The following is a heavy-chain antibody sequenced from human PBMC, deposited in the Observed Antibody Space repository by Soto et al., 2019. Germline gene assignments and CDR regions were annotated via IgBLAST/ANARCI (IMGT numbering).Heavy chain of an antibody. D-gene: IGHD2-21*01. CDR3: AKDVSSRLLLRIDS. CDR1: GFTFNDYS. Sequence: GGSLRLSCAASGFTFNDYSMHWVRQAPGKGLEWVSLTSWDGGKAYYADSVRGRFTISRDNRKNSLYLQMNSLRDEDTALYYCAKDVSSRLLLRIDSWGQGTLVTASS. V-gene: IGHV3-43*01. J-gene: IGHJ4*02. CDR2: TSWDGGKA.